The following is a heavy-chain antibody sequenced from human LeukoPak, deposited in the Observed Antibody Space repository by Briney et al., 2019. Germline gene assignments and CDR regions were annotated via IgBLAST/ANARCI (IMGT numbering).Heavy chain of an antibody. D-gene: IGHD6-13*01. CDR1: GFTFSSYA. CDR3: AKSVSSSSYNWFDP. CDR2: ISGSGGNT. J-gene: IGHJ5*02. Sequence: GGSLRPSCAASGFTFSSYAMSWVRQAPGKGLEWVSAISGSGGNTYYADSVKGRFTISRDNSKNTLYLQMNSLRAEDTAVYYCAKSVSSSSYNWFDPWGQGTLVTVSS. V-gene: IGHV3-23*01.